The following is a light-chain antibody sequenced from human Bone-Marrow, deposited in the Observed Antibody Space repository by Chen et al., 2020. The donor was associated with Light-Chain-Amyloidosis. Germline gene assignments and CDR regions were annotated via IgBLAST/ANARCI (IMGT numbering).Light chain of an antibody. CDR1: QTISSNY. CDR2: GSS. Sequence: EIVLTQSPGTLSLSPGEGANLSCRASQTISSNYLTWYQQKFGQAPRLLIYGSSSRATGIPDRFTGSGSGTDFTLTINRLEPEDFAMYYCPQYGTSPLTFGGGIKVEIK. CDR3: PQYGTSPLT. J-gene: IGKJ4*01. V-gene: IGKV3-20*01.